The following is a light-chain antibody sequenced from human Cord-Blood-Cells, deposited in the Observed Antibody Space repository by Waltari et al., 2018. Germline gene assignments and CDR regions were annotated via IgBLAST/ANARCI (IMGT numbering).Light chain of an antibody. CDR1: SRDVGSYNL. J-gene: IGLJ3*02. Sequence: QSALTQPASVSGSPGQSITISCTGTSRDVGSYNLVSWYQQHPGKAPKLMIYDVSKRPSGVSNRFSGSKSGNTASLTISGLQAEDEADYYCSSYTSSSTLVFGGGTKLTVL. CDR3: SSYTSSSTLV. V-gene: IGLV2-14*02. CDR2: DVS.